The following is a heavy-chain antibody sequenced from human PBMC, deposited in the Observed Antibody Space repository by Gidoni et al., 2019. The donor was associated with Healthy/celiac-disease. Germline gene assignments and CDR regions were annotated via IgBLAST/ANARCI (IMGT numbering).Heavy chain of an antibody. CDR2: IYYSGST. J-gene: IGHJ1*01. Sequence: QLQLQESGPGLVKPSETLSLTCTVSGGSISSSSYYWGWIRQPPGKGLEWIGSIYYSGSTYYNPSLKSRVTISVDTSKNQFSLKLSSVTAADTAVYYCARRESSGWYITSAEYFQHWGQGTLVTVSS. CDR3: ARRESSGWYITSAEYFQH. CDR1: GGSISSSSYY. V-gene: IGHV4-39*01. D-gene: IGHD6-19*01.